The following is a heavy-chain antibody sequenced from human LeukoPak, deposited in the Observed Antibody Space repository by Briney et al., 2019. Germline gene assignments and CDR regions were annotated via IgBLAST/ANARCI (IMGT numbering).Heavy chain of an antibody. J-gene: IGHJ4*02. V-gene: IGHV3-23*01. CDR2: ISGIGDTT. CDR1: GFTFSGYA. Sequence: GGSLRLSCAASGFTFSGYAMSWVRQAPGKGLEWVSGISGIGDTTYYADSVKGRFTISRDNSKNTLYLQMNNLRADDTAIFYCAKGKIFGVVDYFDCWGQGALVTVSS. D-gene: IGHD3-3*01. CDR3: AKGKIFGVVDYFDC.